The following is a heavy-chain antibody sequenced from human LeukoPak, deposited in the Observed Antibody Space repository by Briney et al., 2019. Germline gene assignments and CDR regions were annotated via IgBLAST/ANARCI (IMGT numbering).Heavy chain of an antibody. CDR1: GGSFSGYY. V-gene: IGHV4-34*01. D-gene: IGHD3-22*01. Sequence: SETLSLTCAVYGGSFSGYYWTWLRQPPGKGLEWIGEINHSGSTNPNPSLKSRVTISVDTSKKQFSLKLSSVTAADTALYYCARSHYYDSSGSQNNWFDPWGQGTLVTVSS. CDR2: INHSGST. J-gene: IGHJ5*02. CDR3: ARSHYYDSSGSQNNWFDP.